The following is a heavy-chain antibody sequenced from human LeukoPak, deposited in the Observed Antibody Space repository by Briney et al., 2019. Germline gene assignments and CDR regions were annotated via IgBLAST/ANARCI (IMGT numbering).Heavy chain of an antibody. CDR1: GGSISSSNW. CDR3: ASRGYSGYDFFPYFDY. D-gene: IGHD5-12*01. Sequence: KASGTLSLTCAVSGGSISSSNWWSWVRQPPGKGLEWIGEIYHSGSTNYNPSLKSRVTISVDKSKNQFSLKLSSVTAADTAVYYCASRGYSGYDFFPYFDYWGQGTLVTVSS. V-gene: IGHV4-4*02. J-gene: IGHJ4*02. CDR2: IYHSGST.